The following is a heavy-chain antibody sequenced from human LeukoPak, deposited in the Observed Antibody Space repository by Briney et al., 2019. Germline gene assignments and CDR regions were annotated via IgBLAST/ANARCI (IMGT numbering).Heavy chain of an antibody. CDR1: GGSISSYY. J-gene: IGHJ4*02. V-gene: IGHV4-59*12. CDR3: AREGLWFGEFQYYFDY. Sequence: SETLSLTCTVSGGSISSYYWSWIRQPPGKGLEWIGYIYYSGSTSYNPSLKSRVTISVDTSKNQFSLKLSSVTAADTAVYYCAREGLWFGEFQYYFDYWGQGTLVTVSS. D-gene: IGHD3-10*01. CDR2: IYYSGST.